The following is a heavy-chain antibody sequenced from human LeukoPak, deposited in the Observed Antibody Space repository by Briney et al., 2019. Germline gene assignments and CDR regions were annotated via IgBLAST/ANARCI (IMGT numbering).Heavy chain of an antibody. Sequence: GASVKVSCKASGYTFTGNHVHWVRQAPGQGLGWMGWIDPNSGGTMYSQKFQDRVAMTSDTSISTAYMELSGLRSDDTAVYFCAKEADIVSFDLWGRGTLVTVSS. V-gene: IGHV1-2*02. CDR1: GYTFTGNH. CDR3: AKEADIVSFDL. CDR2: IDPNSGGT. D-gene: IGHD3-16*02. J-gene: IGHJ2*01.